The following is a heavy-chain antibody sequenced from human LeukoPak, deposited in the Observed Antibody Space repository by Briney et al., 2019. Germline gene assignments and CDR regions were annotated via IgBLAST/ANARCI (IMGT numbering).Heavy chain of an antibody. CDR1: GGSISTYY. D-gene: IGHD5-12*01. J-gene: IGHJ4*02. V-gene: IGHV4-59*01. CDR3: ARDGYSGNDGL. Sequence: SETLTLTCTVSGGSISTYYWRCLRQPPGKGLEWIGYIYHSGSTKYNPSLKRRVTISVDTSKNQFSLKLSSVTAADTAVYYCARDGYSGNDGLWGRGTLVTVS. CDR2: IYHSGST.